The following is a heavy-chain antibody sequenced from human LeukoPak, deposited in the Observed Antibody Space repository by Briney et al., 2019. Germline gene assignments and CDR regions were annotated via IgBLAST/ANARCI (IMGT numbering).Heavy chain of an antibody. CDR1: GGSISSGGYY. D-gene: IGHD6-13*01. Sequence: SETLSLTCTVSGGSISSGGYYWSWIRQHPGKGLEWIGYIYYSGSTYYNPSLKSRVNISVDMSKNQFSLKLSSVTAADTAVYYCARDTIAAAGTNWFDPWGQGTLVTVSS. J-gene: IGHJ5*02. CDR3: ARDTIAAAGTNWFDP. V-gene: IGHV4-31*03. CDR2: IYYSGST.